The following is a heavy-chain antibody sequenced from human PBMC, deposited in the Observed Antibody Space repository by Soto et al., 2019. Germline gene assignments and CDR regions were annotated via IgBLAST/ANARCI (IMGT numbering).Heavy chain of an antibody. CDR3: ARYYDILTGPPGWFDP. CDR1: GGSISSSSYY. Sequence: SETLSLTCTVSGGSISSSSYYWGWIRQPPGKGLEWIGSIYYSGSTYYNPSLKSRVTISVDTSKNQFSLKLSSVTAADTAVYYCARYYDILTGPPGWFDPWGQRTLVTVSS. V-gene: IGHV4-39*01. CDR2: IYYSGST. J-gene: IGHJ5*02. D-gene: IGHD3-9*01.